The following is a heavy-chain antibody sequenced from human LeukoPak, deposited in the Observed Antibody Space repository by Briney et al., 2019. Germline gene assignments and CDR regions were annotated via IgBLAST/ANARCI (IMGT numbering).Heavy chain of an antibody. Sequence: PGGSLRLSCAASGFTFSSYEMNWVRQAPGKGLEWVSSISSSSSYIYYADSVKGRFTISRDNAKNSLYLQMNSLRAEDTAVYYCARNDYSNYGYYYYYMDVWGKGTTVTVSS. V-gene: IGHV3-21*01. CDR3: ARNDYSNYGYYYYYMDV. CDR2: ISSSSSYI. D-gene: IGHD4-11*01. CDR1: GFTFSSYE. J-gene: IGHJ6*03.